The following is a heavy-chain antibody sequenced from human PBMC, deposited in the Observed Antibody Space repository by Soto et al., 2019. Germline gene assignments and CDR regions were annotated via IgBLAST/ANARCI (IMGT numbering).Heavy chain of an antibody. CDR3: ARNMDYYYGPGSGNGHGF. Sequence: QVQLVQSGAEMKEPGDSVRVSCEASGYTFTSYYIHWVRQAPGQGLEWMGWINPKFGDTTYAQDFQGRVSMTRDMSIGAVYMELRRLTSDDTAIYYCARNMDYYYGPGSGNGHGFWGQGTTVTVFS. D-gene: IGHD3-10*01. V-gene: IGHV1-2*02. CDR2: INPKFGDT. CDR1: GYTFTSYY. J-gene: IGHJ6*02.